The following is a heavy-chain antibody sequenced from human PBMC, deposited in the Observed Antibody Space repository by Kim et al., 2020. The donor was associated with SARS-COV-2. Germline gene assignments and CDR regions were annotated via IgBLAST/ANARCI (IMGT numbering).Heavy chain of an antibody. CDR3: ARHDSSGYYPEDFQH. Sequence: GESLKISCKGSGYSFTSYWISWVRQMPGKGLEWMGRIDPSDSYTNYSPSFQGHVTISADKSISTAYLQWSSLKASDTAMYYCARHDSSGYYPEDFQHWGQGTLVTVSS. D-gene: IGHD3-22*01. CDR2: IDPSDSYT. V-gene: IGHV5-10-1*01. J-gene: IGHJ1*01. CDR1: GYSFTSYW.